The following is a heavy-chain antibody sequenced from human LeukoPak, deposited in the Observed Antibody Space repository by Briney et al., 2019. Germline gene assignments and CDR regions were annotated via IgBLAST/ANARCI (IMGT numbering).Heavy chain of an antibody. D-gene: IGHD1-26*01. CDR1: GGSVSSGSYY. J-gene: IGHJ6*02. V-gene: IGHV4-61*01. CDR2: IYYSGST. CDR3: ARDRGSYSRAFYYYGMDV. Sequence: SETLSLTCTVSGGSVSSGSYYWSWIRQPPGKGLEWIGYIYYSGSTNYNPSLKSRVTISVDTSKNQFSLKLSSVTAADTAVYYCARDRGSYSRAFYYYGMDVWGQGTTVTVSS.